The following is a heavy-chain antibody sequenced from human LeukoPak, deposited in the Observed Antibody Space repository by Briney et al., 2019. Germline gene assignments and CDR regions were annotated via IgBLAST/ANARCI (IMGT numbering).Heavy chain of an antibody. J-gene: IGHJ4*02. V-gene: IGHV3-23*01. Sequence: GGSLRLSCAASGFTFSSYTMSWVRQAPGKGLEWVSLINSGDNTYYADSVKGRFTISRDNSINTLYLQMNSLRAEDTAVYYCARGRDDYWGQGTLVSDSS. CDR2: INSGDNT. CDR3: ARGRDDY. CDR1: GFTFSSYT.